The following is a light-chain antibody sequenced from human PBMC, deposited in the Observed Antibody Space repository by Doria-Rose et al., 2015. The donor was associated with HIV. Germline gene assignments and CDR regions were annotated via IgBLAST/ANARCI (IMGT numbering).Light chain of an antibody. J-gene: IGKJ1*01. CDR1: HDISHY. CDR3: LQHNSYHRT. CDR2: DTS. Sequence: TQSPSAMSASVGARVTITCRASHDISHYLAWYQQKPGKAPKRLIYDTSSLHSGVPSRFSGSGSGTEFTLTISSLQPEDFATYDCLQHNSYHRTCGQGTKVDIK. V-gene: IGKV1-17*03.